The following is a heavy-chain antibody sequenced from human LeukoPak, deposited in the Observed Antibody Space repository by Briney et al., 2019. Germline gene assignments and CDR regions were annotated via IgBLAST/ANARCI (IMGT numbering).Heavy chain of an antibody. CDR3: ARVYSSGWYKIGVYYFDY. J-gene: IGHJ4*02. CDR2: INHSGST. D-gene: IGHD6-19*01. Sequence: SETLSLTCAVYGGSFSGYYWSWLRQPPGKGLEWIGEINHSGSTNYNPSLKSRVTISVDTSKNQFSLKLSSVTAADTAVYYCARVYSSGWYKIGVYYFDYWGQGTLVTVSS. CDR1: GGSFSGYY. V-gene: IGHV4-34*01.